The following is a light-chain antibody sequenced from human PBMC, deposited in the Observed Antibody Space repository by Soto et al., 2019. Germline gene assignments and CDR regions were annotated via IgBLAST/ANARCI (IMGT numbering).Light chain of an antibody. V-gene: IGKV3-15*01. CDR1: QSVSSN. J-gene: IGKJ4*01. CDR3: QQYDKWPLT. Sequence: EIVMTHSPATLSVSPGERVTLSCRASQSVSSNLAWYQHKPGQAPRLLIFGASTRATGVPARFSGSGSGTEFTLTIRSLQSEDFAVYYCQQYDKWPLTFGGGTKVEIK. CDR2: GAS.